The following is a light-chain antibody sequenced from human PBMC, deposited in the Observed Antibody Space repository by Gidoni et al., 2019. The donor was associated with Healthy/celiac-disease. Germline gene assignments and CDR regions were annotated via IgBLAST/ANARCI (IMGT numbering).Light chain of an antibody. Sequence: EIVMTQSPATLSVSPGERATISCRASQSVSSNLAWYQQKPGQAPRLLIYGASTMATGIPARFNGSGSGTEFTLTISSLQSEDFAVYYCQQYNNWPTFGQGTKVEIK. J-gene: IGKJ1*01. CDR3: QQYNNWPT. V-gene: IGKV3-15*01. CDR2: GAS. CDR1: QSVSSN.